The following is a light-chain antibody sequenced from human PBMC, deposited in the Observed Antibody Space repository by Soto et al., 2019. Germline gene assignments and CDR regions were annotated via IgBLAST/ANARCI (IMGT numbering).Light chain of an antibody. Sequence: EIVMTQSPATLSVSPGERVTLSCRASQSLTTTLAWYQQKPGQAPRLLIYGASARAAGVSDRFSVSGSGTDFTLTISSLQSEDFAVYYCQQYNNWPWTFGQGTKVEIK. CDR3: QQYNNWPWT. V-gene: IGKV3-15*01. CDR2: GAS. J-gene: IGKJ1*01. CDR1: QSLTTT.